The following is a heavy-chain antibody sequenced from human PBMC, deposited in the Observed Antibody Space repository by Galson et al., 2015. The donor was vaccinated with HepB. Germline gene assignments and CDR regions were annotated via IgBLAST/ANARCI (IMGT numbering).Heavy chain of an antibody. V-gene: IGHV1-18*01. CDR2: ISAYNGNT. D-gene: IGHD6-19*01. CDR1: GYTFTSYG. Sequence: SVKVSCKASGYTFTSYGISWVRQAPGQGLEWMGWISAYNGNTNYAQKLQGRVTMTTDTSTSTAYMELRSLRSDDTAVYYCARTKIAVALGNYWYFDLWGRGTLVTVSS. CDR3: ARTKIAVALGNYWYFDL. J-gene: IGHJ2*01.